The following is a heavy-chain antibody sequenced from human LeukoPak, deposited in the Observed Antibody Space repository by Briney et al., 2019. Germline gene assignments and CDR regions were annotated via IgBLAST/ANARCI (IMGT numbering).Heavy chain of an antibody. CDR3: ARIWEIYRYYFDY. CDR2: IKQDGSEE. V-gene: IGHV3-7*01. D-gene: IGHD3-16*02. J-gene: IGHJ4*02. CDR1: GFIFSNYW. Sequence: GGSLRLSCATSGFIFSNYWMSWVRQAPGKGLEWVANIKQDGSEEYYVDSVKGRFTIFRDNAKNSLYLQMNSLSAGDTAMYDCARIWEIYRYYFDYWGQGTLVTVSS.